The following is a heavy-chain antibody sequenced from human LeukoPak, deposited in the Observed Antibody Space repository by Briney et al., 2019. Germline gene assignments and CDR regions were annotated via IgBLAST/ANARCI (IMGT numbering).Heavy chain of an antibody. V-gene: IGHV5-51*01. CDR3: ARCIAATGRGYFDY. CDR2: IYPGDSDT. J-gene: IGHJ4*02. Sequence: GESLKISCQVSGYSFTNYWIGWVRQMPGKGLEWMGIIYPGDSDTRYSPSFQGQVTISADKSIGIAYLQWSSLKASDTAMYYFARCIAATGRGYFDYWGQGTLVPVSS. D-gene: IGHD6-13*01. CDR1: GYSFTNYW.